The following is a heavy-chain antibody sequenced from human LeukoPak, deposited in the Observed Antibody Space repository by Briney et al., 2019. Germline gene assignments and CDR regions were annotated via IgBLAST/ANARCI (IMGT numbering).Heavy chain of an antibody. CDR2: INTDGSST. J-gene: IGHJ2*01. D-gene: IGHD2-2*01. CDR3: ARVVYCSSTSCPRSFDL. Sequence: GGSLRLSCAASGFTFSSYWMHWVRQAPGKGLVWVSRINTDGSSTSYADSVKGRFTISRDNAKNTLYLQMNSLRAEDTAVYYCARVVYCSSTSCPRSFDLWGRGTLVTVSS. V-gene: IGHV3-74*01. CDR1: GFTFSSYW.